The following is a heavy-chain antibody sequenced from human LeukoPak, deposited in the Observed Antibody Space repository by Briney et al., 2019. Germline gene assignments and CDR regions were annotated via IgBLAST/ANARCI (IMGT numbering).Heavy chain of an antibody. D-gene: IGHD3/OR15-3a*01. CDR1: GVSISSHY. J-gene: IGHJ4*02. V-gene: IGHV4-59*08. Sequence: SETLSLTCTVSGVSISSHYWSWIRQSPGKGLEWIAYGHYSGTTNYNPSLESRVTISVDTSKNQFSLKLTSVSAADTAMYYCARHGTGTGYPLDYWGLGTLVTVSS. CDR2: GHYSGTT. CDR3: ARHGTGTGYPLDY.